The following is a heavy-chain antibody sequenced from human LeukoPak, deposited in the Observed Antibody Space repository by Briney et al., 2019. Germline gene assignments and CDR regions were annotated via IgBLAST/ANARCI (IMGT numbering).Heavy chain of an antibody. CDR2: INPNSGGT. Sequence: ASVKVSCKASGYTFTGYYMHWVRQAPGQGLEWMGWINPNSGGTNYAQKFQGRVTMTRDTSINTAYMEPSRLTSDDTAVYFCATWGLHFDIWGQGTMVIVAS. J-gene: IGHJ3*02. CDR1: GYTFTGYY. D-gene: IGHD3-16*01. CDR3: ATWGLHFDI. V-gene: IGHV1-2*02.